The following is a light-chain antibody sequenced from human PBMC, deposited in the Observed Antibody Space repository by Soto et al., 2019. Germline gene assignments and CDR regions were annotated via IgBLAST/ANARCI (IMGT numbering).Light chain of an antibody. V-gene: IGKV3D-15*01. CDR1: QSVTNS. J-gene: IGKJ2*01. CDR2: GAS. Sequence: EIVMTQSPATLSVSPGERATLSCRASQSVTNSLAWYQQKPGQAPRHLIYGASTRATGIPARFSGSGSATEFTLTISSLQSEDSAVYYCHHYNNWPPYTFGQGTKLEIK. CDR3: HHYNNWPPYT.